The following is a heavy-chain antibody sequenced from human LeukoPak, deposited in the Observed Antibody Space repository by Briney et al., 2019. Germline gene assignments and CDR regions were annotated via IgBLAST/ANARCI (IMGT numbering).Heavy chain of an antibody. CDR2: IIPIFGTA. J-gene: IGHJ6*03. CDR1: GYTFTSYG. CDR3: ARDRVRGVITLRHYYMDV. D-gene: IGHD3-10*01. V-gene: IGHV1-69*06. Sequence: GASVKVSCKASGYTFTSYGISWVRQAPGQGLEWMGGIIPIFGTANYAQKFQGRVTITADKSTSTAYMELSSLRSEDTAVYYCARDRVRGVITLRHYYMDVWGKGTTVTVSS.